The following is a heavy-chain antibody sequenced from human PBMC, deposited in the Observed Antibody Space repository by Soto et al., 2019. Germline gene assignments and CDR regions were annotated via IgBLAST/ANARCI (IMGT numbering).Heavy chain of an antibody. V-gene: IGHV3-33*01. CDR3: ARDSCYFDY. Sequence: QVQLVESGGGVVQPGRSLRLSCAASGFTFSSYGMHWVRQAPGKGLEWVAVIWYDGSNKYYADSVKGRFTISRDNSNNTLYLQMISLRAEDTAVYYCARDSCYFDYWGQGTLVTVSS. D-gene: IGHD2-2*01. CDR1: GFTFSSYG. CDR2: IWYDGSNK. J-gene: IGHJ4*02.